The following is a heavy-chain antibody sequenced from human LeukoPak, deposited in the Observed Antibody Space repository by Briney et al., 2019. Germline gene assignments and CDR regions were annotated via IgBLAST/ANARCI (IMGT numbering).Heavy chain of an antibody. CDR2: IKQGGSAK. CDR1: GFTFSNYW. D-gene: IGHD3-22*01. Sequence: GGSLRLSCAASGFTFSNYWMSWVRQAPGKGLEWVANIKQGGSAKYYVDSVKGRFTISRDNAKNSLYLQMNGLRAEDTAVYYCAQECVDSTGYYYVPNWFDPWGQGTLVTVSS. J-gene: IGHJ5*02. V-gene: IGHV3-7*01. CDR3: AQECVDSTGYYYVPNWFDP.